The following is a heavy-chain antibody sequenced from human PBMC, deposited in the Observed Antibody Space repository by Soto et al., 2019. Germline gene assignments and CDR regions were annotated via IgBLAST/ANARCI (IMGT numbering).Heavy chain of an antibody. CDR3: ATASPVLRYFDWPLYYYYGMDV. V-gene: IGHV1-24*01. J-gene: IGHJ6*02. D-gene: IGHD3-9*01. CDR2: FDPEDGET. Sequence: ASVKVSCKVSGYTLTELSMHWVRQAPGKGLEWMGGFDPEDGETIYAQKFQGRVTMTEDTSTDTAYMELSSLRSEDTAVYYCATASPVLRYFDWPLYYYYGMDVWGQGTTVTVSS. CDR1: GYTLTELS.